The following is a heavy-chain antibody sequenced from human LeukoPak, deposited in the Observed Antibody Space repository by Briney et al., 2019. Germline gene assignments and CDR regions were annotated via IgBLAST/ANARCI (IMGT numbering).Heavy chain of an antibody. V-gene: IGHV3-66*01. CDR1: GFTVSSNY. Sequence: HPGGSLRLSCAASGFTVSSNYMSWVRQAPGKGLEWVSVIYSGGSTYYADSVKGRFTISRDNSKNTLYLQMNSLRAEDTAVYYCARDNPLYDSSGYYLSWGQGTLVTVSS. CDR3: ARDNPLYDSSGYYLS. CDR2: IYSGGST. D-gene: IGHD3-22*01. J-gene: IGHJ5*02.